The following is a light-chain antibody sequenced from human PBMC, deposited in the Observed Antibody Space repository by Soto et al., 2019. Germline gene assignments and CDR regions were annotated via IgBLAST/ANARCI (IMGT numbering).Light chain of an antibody. CDR2: WAS. V-gene: IGKV4-1*01. CDR3: QQYYGTPWT. J-gene: IGKJ1*01. Sequence: DIVMTQSPDSLAVSLGERATINCKSSQSVLYSSNNKNYLSWYQQKPGQPPKLLFYWASTRESGVPDRFSGSGSGTVFTLTISGLQAEDVAVYYCQQYYGTPWTFGQGTKVEIK. CDR1: QSVLYSSNNKNY.